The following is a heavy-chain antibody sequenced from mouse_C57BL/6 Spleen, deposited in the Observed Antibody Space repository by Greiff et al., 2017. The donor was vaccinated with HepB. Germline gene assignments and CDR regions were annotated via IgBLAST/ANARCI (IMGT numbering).Heavy chain of an antibody. Sequence: QVQLQQPGAELVKPGASVKLSCKASGYTFTSYWMQWVKQRPGQGLEWIGEIDPSDSYTNYNQKFKGKATLTVDTSSSTAYMQLSSLTSEDSAVYYCARGTTVAGPWFAYWGQGTLVTGSA. D-gene: IGHD1-1*01. CDR3: ARGTTVAGPWFAY. CDR1: GYTFTSYW. CDR2: IDPSDSYT. V-gene: IGHV1-50*01. J-gene: IGHJ3*01.